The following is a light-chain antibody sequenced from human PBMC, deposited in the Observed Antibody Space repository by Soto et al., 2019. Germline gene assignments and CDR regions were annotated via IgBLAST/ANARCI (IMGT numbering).Light chain of an antibody. V-gene: IGKV1-39*01. CDR3: QQCNSTPWT. J-gene: IGKJ1*01. CDR2: AAS. CDR1: QSISSY. Sequence: DIQMPQSPPSLSASVGDRVTITCRASQSISSYLNWYQQKPGKAPKLLIYAASSLQSGVPSRFSGSGSGADFTLTISSLQPEDFATYYCQQCNSTPWTFGQGTKVDIK.